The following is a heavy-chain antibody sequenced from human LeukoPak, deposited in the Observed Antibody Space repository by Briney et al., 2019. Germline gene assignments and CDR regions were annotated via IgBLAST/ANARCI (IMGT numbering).Heavy chain of an antibody. CDR3: ARGRIVVVPAAMSFRRGWFDP. Sequence: PSETLSLTCAVYGGSFSGYYWSRIRQPPGKGLEWIGEINHSGSTNYNPSLKSRVTISVDTSKNQFSLKLSSVTAADTAVYYCARGRIVVVPAAMSFRRGWFDPWGQGTLVTVSS. J-gene: IGHJ5*02. D-gene: IGHD2-2*01. V-gene: IGHV4-34*01. CDR2: INHSGST. CDR1: GGSFSGYY.